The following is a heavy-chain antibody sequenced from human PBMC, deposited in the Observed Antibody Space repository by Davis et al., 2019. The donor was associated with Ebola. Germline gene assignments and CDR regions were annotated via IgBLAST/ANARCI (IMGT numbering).Heavy chain of an antibody. CDR3: ASATNRYGDLADY. CDR2: ISSDSDYI. D-gene: IGHD4-17*01. J-gene: IGHJ4*02. V-gene: IGHV3-21*01. Sequence: GESLKISCAATGFTFSTYSMSWVRQAPGKGLEWVSSISSDSDYIYYADSAKGRFTISRDNAKNSLFLQMNSLRAEDTAVYYCASATNRYGDLADYWGQGTLVTVSS. CDR1: GFTFSTYS.